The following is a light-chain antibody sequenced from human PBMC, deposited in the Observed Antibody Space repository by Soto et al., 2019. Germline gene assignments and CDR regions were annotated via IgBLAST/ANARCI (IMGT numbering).Light chain of an antibody. Sequence: DIQLTQSPSVLSASVGDTVTITCRASQALSNYLAWYQQKPGKAPDLLIYSASTLQSGVPSRFSGSGSATEFSLTIRALQPEDFETYYCQQISRYPLTFGGGTKVDIK. V-gene: IGKV1-9*01. CDR3: QQISRYPLT. J-gene: IGKJ4*01. CDR1: QALSNY. CDR2: SAS.